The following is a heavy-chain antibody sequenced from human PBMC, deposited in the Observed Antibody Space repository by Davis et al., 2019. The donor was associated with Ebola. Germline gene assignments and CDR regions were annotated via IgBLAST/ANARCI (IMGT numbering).Heavy chain of an antibody. CDR3: ARPSITGTPDAFDI. D-gene: IGHD1-20*01. CDR1: GYNFITYW. J-gene: IGHJ3*02. CDR2: IYPGDSDT. V-gene: IGHV5-51*01. Sequence: GESLKIFCKGSGYNFITYWNGWVRQMPGKGLEWMGIIYPGDSDTRYSPSFQGQVTISADKSISTAYLRWSSLKASDNAMYYCARPSITGTPDAFDIWGQGTMVTVSS.